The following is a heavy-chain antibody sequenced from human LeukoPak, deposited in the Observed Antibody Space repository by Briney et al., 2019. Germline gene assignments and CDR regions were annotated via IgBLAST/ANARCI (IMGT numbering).Heavy chain of an antibody. CDR1: GYTFTSYD. V-gene: IGHV1-8*01. J-gene: IGHJ4*01. D-gene: IGHD4-11*01. Sequence: WASVKVSCKASGYTFTSYDINWVRQATGQGLEWMGWMNPNSGNTGYAQKFQGRVTMTRNTSISTAYMELSRLRSDDTAVYYCALEVYYSDNSAFDYWGQGTLVTVSS. CDR2: MNPNSGNT. CDR3: ALEVYYSDNSAFDY.